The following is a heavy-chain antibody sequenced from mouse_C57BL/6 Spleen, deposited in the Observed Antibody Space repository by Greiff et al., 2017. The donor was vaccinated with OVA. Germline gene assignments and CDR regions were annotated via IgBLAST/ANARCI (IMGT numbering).Heavy chain of an antibody. J-gene: IGHJ1*03. CDR2: ISSGGDYI. D-gene: IGHD2-12*01. CDR3: TRGILRPYWYFDV. CDR1: GFTFSSYA. V-gene: IGHV5-9-1*02. Sequence: EVKLMESGEGLVKPGGSLKLSCAASGFTFSSYAMSWVRQTPEKRLEWVAYISSGGDYIYYADTVKGRFTISRDNARNTLYLQMSSLKSEDTAMYYCTRGILRPYWYFDVWGTGTTVTVSS.